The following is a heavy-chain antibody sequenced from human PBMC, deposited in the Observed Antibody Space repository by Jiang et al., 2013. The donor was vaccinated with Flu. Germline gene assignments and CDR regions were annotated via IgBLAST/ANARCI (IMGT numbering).Heavy chain of an antibody. CDR1: FSDYS. D-gene: IGHD3-10*01. Sequence: FSDYSIHWVRQAPGKGLEWVALISYDGSNQFYADSVKGRFTISRDNSKDTLYLQMNSLRAEDTAIYFCTRDESHGLIDYWGQGAQVTVSS. J-gene: IGHJ4*02. V-gene: IGHV3-30*17. CDR3: TRDESHGLIDY. CDR2: ISYDGSNQ.